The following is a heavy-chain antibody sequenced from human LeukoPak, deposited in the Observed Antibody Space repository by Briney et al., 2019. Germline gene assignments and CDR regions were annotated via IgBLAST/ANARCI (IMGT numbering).Heavy chain of an antibody. CDR2: INHSGSA. CDR3: ARGRKQWLVTEDYYYYYMDV. CDR1: GGSFSGYY. D-gene: IGHD6-19*01. V-gene: IGHV4-34*01. Sequence: SETLSLTCAVYGGSFSGYYWSWIRQPPGKGLEWIGEINHSGSANYNPSLKSRVTISVDTSKNQFSLKLSSVTAADTAVYYCARGRKQWLVTEDYYYYYMDVWGKGTTVTVSS. J-gene: IGHJ6*03.